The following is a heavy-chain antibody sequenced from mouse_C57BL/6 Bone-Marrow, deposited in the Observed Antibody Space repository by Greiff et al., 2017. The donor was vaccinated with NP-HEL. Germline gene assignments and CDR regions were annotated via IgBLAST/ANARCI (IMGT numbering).Heavy chain of an antibody. V-gene: IGHV1-64*01. Sequence: VKLVESGAELVKPGASVKLSCKASGYTFTSYWMHWVKQRPGQGLEWIGMIHPNSGSTNYNEKFKSKATLTVDKSSSTAYMQLSSLTSEDSAVYYCARSRNGYIFMDYWGQGTSVTVSS. J-gene: IGHJ4*01. D-gene: IGHD2-2*01. CDR1: GYTFTSYW. CDR3: ARSRNGYIFMDY. CDR2: IHPNSGST.